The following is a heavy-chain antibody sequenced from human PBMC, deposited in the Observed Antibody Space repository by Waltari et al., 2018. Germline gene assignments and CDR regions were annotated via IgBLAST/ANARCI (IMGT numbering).Heavy chain of an antibody. Sequence: QVHLVESGGGVVQPGRSQRLSCAASGFTFSTHCMHWLRQAPGKGLEWVALISYDGSNKYYADSVKGRFTISSDNSKNTLYLQMNSLRVEDTAAYYCAKDGVGTSWLNYNYYYMDVWGKGTTVSVSS. CDR3: AKDGVGTSWLNYNYYYMDV. CDR1: GFTFSTHC. J-gene: IGHJ6*03. V-gene: IGHV3-30*18. D-gene: IGHD1-26*01. CDR2: ISYDGSNK.